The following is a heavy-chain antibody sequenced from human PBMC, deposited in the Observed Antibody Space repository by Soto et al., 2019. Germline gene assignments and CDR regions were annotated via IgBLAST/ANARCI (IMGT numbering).Heavy chain of an antibody. CDR1: GGSISSYY. CDR3: ARGKRYCSSTSCYTQWWFGMDV. CDR2: IYYSGST. J-gene: IGHJ6*02. D-gene: IGHD2-2*02. Sequence: SETLSLTCTVSGGSISSYYWSWIRQPPGKGLEWIGYIYYSGSTNYNPSLKSRVTISVDTSKNQFSLKLSSVTAADTAVDYCARGKRYCSSTSCYTQWWFGMDVWGQGTTVTVSS. V-gene: IGHV4-59*01.